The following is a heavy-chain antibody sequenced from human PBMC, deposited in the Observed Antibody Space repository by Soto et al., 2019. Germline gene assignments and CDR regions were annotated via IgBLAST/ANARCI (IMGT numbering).Heavy chain of an antibody. CDR1: GFIVSFYG. J-gene: IGHJ4*01. CDR3: ANLNTHYFDSSGPVPLYNIDY. Sequence: QVQLVESGGGVVQPGRSLRLSCAASGFIVSFYGMHWVRQAPGKGLEWVAVISDDGSRKYYADSVKGRFTISRDNSKNTVYLQMNSLRAEDTAVSYRANLNTHYFDSSGPVPLYNIDYWGQGTLVTVSS. D-gene: IGHD3-22*01. V-gene: IGHV3-30*18. CDR2: ISDDGSRK.